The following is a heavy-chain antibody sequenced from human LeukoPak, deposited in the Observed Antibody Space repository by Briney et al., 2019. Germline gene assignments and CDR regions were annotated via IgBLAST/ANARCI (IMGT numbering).Heavy chain of an antibody. CDR3: ASADSSGPYYYYGMDV. J-gene: IGHJ6*02. V-gene: IGHV1-69*13. Sequence: GASVKVSFKASGGTFSSYAISWVRQAPGQGLEWMGGIIPIFGTANYAQKFQGRVTITADESTSTAYMELSSLRSEDTAVYYCASADSSGPYYYYGMDVWGQGTTVTVSS. CDR2: IIPIFGTA. CDR1: GGTFSSYA. D-gene: IGHD6-19*01.